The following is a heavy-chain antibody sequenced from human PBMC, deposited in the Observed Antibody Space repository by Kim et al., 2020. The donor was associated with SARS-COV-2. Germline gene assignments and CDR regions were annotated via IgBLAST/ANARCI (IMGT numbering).Heavy chain of an antibody. CDR1: GYTFTSYA. V-gene: IGHV1-3*01. Sequence: ASVKVSCKASGYTFTSYAMHWVRQAPGQRLEWMGWINAGHGNTKYSQKFQGRVTITRDTSASTAYMELSSLRSEDTAVYYCAREEDRAYYYYYYGMDVWG. CDR3: AREEDRAYYYYYYGMDV. CDR2: INAGHGNT. J-gene: IGHJ6*02. D-gene: IGHD3-10*01.